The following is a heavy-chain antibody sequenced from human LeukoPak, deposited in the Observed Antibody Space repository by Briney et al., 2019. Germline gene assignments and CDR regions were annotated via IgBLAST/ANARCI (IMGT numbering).Heavy chain of an antibody. CDR1: GFTFRNYW. J-gene: IGHJ4*02. CDR2: IKQGGSEK. Sequence: GWSLRLSXVASGFTFRNYWMSWVRQAPGKGLEWVANIKQGGSEKYYVDSVKGRFTISRDDAKNSLYLQTNSLRGEDTAVYHCAREGRESAGFDYWGQGTLVTVSS. V-gene: IGHV3-7*01. D-gene: IGHD6-13*01. CDR3: AREGRESAGFDY.